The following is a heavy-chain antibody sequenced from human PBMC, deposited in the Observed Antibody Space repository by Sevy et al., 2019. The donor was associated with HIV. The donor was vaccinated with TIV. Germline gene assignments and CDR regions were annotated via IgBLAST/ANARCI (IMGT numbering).Heavy chain of an antibody. CDR3: ARDGAKLVTIFGVLTPPLDY. V-gene: IGHV3-30*03. Sequence: GGSLRLSCAASGFTFSRYGMHWVRQAPGKGLEWVAIISYDGSNKYYADSVKGRFTISRDNSKNTLYLQMNSLRDEDTAVYYCARDGAKLVTIFGVLTPPLDYWGQGTLVTVSS. D-gene: IGHD3-3*01. CDR1: GFTFSRYG. J-gene: IGHJ4*02. CDR2: ISYDGSNK.